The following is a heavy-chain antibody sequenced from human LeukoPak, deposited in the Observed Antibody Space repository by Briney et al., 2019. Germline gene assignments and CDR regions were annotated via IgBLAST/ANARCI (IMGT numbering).Heavy chain of an antibody. CDR1: GFTVSTNY. Sequence: GGSLRLPCAASGFTVSTNYMTWVRQAPGKGLEWVSVIYSGGSTYYADSVKGRFTISRDNSKNTLYLQMNSLRAEDTAVYYCARMGYDAFDIWGHGTMVTVSA. V-gene: IGHV3-53*01. CDR3: ARMGYDAFDI. J-gene: IGHJ3*02. D-gene: IGHD3-16*01. CDR2: IYSGGST.